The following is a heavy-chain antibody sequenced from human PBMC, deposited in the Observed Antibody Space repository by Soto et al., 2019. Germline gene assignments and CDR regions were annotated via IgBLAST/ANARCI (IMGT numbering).Heavy chain of an antibody. CDR1: GGSISSGGYY. D-gene: IGHD1-26*01. V-gene: IGHV4-61*08. Sequence: SETLSLTCAVSGGSISSGGYYWSWIRQPPGKGLEWIGYIYYSGSTNYNPSLKSRVTISVDTSKNQFSLNLSSVTAADTAVYYCARERLASGSYYYYYYGMNVWGQGTTVTVS. CDR2: IYYSGST. J-gene: IGHJ6*02. CDR3: ARERLASGSYYYYYYGMNV.